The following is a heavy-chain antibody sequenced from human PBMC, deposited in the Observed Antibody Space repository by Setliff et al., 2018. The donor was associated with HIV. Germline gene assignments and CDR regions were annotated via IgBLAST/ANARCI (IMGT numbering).Heavy chain of an antibody. J-gene: IGHJ6*02. CDR3: AREGRITSFGVIIPGSNALDV. V-gene: IGHV3-48*01. CDR2: ISSTGKTI. Sequence: GGSLRLSCAASGFNFSNYSVNWVRQAPGKGLEWISYISSTGKTIYYADSVKGRFTISRDNAKNSLSLQMNSLRAEDTAVYYCAREGRITSFGVIIPGSNALDVWGQGTTVTVSS. D-gene: IGHD3-3*01. CDR1: GFNFSNYS.